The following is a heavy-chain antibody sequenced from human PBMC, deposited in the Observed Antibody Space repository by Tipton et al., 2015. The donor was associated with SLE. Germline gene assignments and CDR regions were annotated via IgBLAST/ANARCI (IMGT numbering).Heavy chain of an antibody. CDR2: TSYDGLNK. D-gene: IGHD6-13*01. Sequence: RSLRLSCAASGFSFSSYVMHWVRQAPGKGLEWVTLTSYDGLNKYYADSVRGRFTISRDNSENALYLQMNSLRVDDTAIYFCVSGGALSQAVGTWPEYWGQGTQVTVSS. CDR3: VSGGALSQAVGTWPEY. J-gene: IGHJ4*02. V-gene: IGHV3-30*03. CDR1: GFSFSSYV.